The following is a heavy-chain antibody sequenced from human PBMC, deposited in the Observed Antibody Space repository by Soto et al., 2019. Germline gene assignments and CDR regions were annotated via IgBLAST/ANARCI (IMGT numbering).Heavy chain of an antibody. CDR2: ITPSSSSS. D-gene: IGHD3-9*01. J-gene: IGHJ4*02. CDR3: AKVAPFILGDPY. V-gene: IGHV3-48*03. Sequence: EVQLVESGGGLVQPGGSLRLSCAASGFTFSNYEMNWVRQAPGKGLEWVAYITPSSSSSFYADSVKGRFTISRDNANNTLYLQMNSLRVEDTAVYYCAKVAPFILGDPYWGQGTLVTVSS. CDR1: GFTFSNYE.